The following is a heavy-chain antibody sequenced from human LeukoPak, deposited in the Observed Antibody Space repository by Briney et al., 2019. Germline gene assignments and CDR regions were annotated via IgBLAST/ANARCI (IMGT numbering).Heavy chain of an antibody. CDR2: IYYSGST. D-gene: IGHD2-2*01. J-gene: IGHJ4*02. CDR3: ATEDVVVPTAAQRPLDY. Sequence: PSETLSLTCTVSRGSIKNSSYFWGWIRQPPGKGLEWIGSIYYSGSTYYNSSLKSRVTISIDTSKNQFSLKLNSVTAADTAVYYXATEDVVVPTAAQRPLDYWGQGTLVTVS. V-gene: IGHV4-39*02. CDR1: RGSIKNSSYF.